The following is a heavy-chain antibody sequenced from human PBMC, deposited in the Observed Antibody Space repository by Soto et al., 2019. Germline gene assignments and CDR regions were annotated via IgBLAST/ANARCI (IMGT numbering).Heavy chain of an antibody. D-gene: IGHD3-3*01. CDR1: GGTFSSYA. J-gene: IGHJ4*02. Sequence: QVQLVQSGAEVKKPGSSVKVSCKASGGTFSSYAISWVRQAPGQGLEWMGGIIPIFGTANYAQKFQGRVTITADESTSTAYMELSSLRSEDTAVYYCALAGRGYDFWSGNLPLHFDYWGQGTLVTVSS. V-gene: IGHV1-69*01. CDR2: IIPIFGTA. CDR3: ALAGRGYDFWSGNLPLHFDY.